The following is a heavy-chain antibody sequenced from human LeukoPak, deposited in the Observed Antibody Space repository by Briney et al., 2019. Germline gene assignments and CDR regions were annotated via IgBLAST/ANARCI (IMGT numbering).Heavy chain of an antibody. CDR1: GGTFSSYA. V-gene: IGHV1-69*13. Sequence: SVKVSCKASGGTFSSYAISWVRQAPGQGLEWMGGIIPICGTSNYAQKFQGRVTITADQSTGTAYMELSSLRSEDTAVYYCARANYHDRSGYYVGFDYWGQGTLVTVSS. CDR3: ARANYHDRSGYYVGFDY. D-gene: IGHD3-22*01. J-gene: IGHJ4*02. CDR2: IIPICGTS.